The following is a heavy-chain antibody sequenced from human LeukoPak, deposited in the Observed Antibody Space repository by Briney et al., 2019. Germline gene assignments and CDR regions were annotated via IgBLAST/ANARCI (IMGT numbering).Heavy chain of an antibody. CDR1: GGSFSGYY. D-gene: IGHD3-9*01. CDR2: INHSGST. V-gene: IGHV4-34*01. CDR3: AGGFGGVFRFFGWSSLGTRIGSYGMDV. J-gene: IGHJ6*02. Sequence: PSETLSLTCAVYGGSFSGYYWSWLRQPPGKGLEWIGEINHSGSTNYNPSLTSRVTISVDTSKNQFSLKLSSVTSADTAVYYCAGGFGGVFRFFGWSSLGTRIGSYGMDVWGQGTTVTVSS.